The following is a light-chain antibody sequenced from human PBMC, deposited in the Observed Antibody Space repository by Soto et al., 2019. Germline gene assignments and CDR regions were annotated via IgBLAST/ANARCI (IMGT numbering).Light chain of an antibody. CDR2: GAS. CDR1: QSVSSSY. V-gene: IGKV3-15*01. CDR3: QQYNNWPRT. Sequence: EIVLTQSPGTLSFSPGDRATLSCRASQSVSSSYLAWYQQNPGQAPRLLIYGASTRATGIPARFSGSGSGTEFTLTISSLQSEDFAVYYCQQYNNWPRTFGQGTKVDIK. J-gene: IGKJ1*01.